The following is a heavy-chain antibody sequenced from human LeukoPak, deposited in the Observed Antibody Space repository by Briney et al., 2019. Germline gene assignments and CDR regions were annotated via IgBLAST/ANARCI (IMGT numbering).Heavy chain of an antibody. CDR2: IIPIFGSA. V-gene: IGHV1-69*13. CDR3: ARSKDSSGYYLQDFDY. D-gene: IGHD3-22*01. CDR1: GGTFSSYA. J-gene: IGHJ4*02. Sequence: SVKVSCKASGGTFSSYAISWVRQAPGQGLEWMGGIIPIFGSANYAQKFQGRVTITADESTSTAYMELSSLRSEDTAVYYCARSKDSSGYYLQDFDYWGQGTLVTVSS.